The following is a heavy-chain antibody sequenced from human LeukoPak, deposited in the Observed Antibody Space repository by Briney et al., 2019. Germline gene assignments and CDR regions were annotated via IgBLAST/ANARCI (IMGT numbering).Heavy chain of an antibody. J-gene: IGHJ4*02. D-gene: IGHD6-13*01. CDR2: INHSGST. CDR1: GGSFSGYY. Sequence: SETLSLTCAVYGGSFSGYYWSWIRQPPGKGLEWIGEINHSGSTNYNPSLKSRVTISVDTSKNQFSLKLSSVTAADTAVYYCAIAAGYSSSWYPYWGQGTLVTVSS. CDR3: AIAAGYSSSWYPY. V-gene: IGHV4-34*01.